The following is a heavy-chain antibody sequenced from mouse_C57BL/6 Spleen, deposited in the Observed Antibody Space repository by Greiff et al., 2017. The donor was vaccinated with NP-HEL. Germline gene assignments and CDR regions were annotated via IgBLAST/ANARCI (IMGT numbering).Heavy chain of an antibody. CDR3: ARSYDYDEGHYAMDY. CDR1: GYTFTSYW. Sequence: VQLHQPGAELVMPGASVKLSCKASGYTFTSYWMHWVKQRPGQGLEWIGEIDPSDSYTNYNQKFKGKSTLTVDKSSSTAYMQLSSLTSEDSAVYDCARSYDYDEGHYAMDYWGQGTSVTVSS. J-gene: IGHJ4*01. V-gene: IGHV1-69*01. CDR2: IDPSDSYT. D-gene: IGHD2-4*01.